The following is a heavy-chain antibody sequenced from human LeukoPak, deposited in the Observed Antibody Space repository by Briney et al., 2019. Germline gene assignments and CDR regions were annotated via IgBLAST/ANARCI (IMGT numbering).Heavy chain of an antibody. V-gene: IGHV3-11*01. D-gene: IGHD3-22*01. CDR3: ARDRYYDSSGPSQGRLDY. CDR1: GFTFSDYY. J-gene: IGHJ4*02. Sequence: GGSLRLSCAASGFTFSDYYMSWIRQAPGKGLEWVSYISSSGSTIYYADSVKGRFTISRDNAKNSLYLQMNSLRAEDTAVYYCARDRYYDSSGPSQGRLDYWGQGTLVTVSS. CDR2: ISSSGSTI.